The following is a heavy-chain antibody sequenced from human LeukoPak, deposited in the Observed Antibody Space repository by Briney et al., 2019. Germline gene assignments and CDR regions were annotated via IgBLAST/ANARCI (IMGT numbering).Heavy chain of an antibody. CDR2: ISGGGST. V-gene: IGHV3-66*01. Sequence: GGSLRLSCAAPGFTVSSKYMNWVRQAPGAGLEGVSVISGGGSTNYADSVKGRFTISRDNSKNTLYLQMNSLRAEDTAVYYCARDRGYSRAFDIWGHGTMVTVSS. D-gene: IGHD3-10*01. CDR1: GFTVSSKY. CDR3: ARDRGYSRAFDI. J-gene: IGHJ3*02.